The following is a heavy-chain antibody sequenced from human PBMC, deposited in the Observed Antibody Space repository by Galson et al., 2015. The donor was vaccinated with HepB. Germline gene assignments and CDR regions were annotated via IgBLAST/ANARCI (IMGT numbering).Heavy chain of an antibody. V-gene: IGHV3-7*01. J-gene: IGHJ4*02. D-gene: IGHD3-22*01. CDR3: ARDYYDSSGYEIFDY. CDR2: IKQDGSEK. Sequence: SLRLSCAASGFTFSSYWMSWVRQAPGKGLEWVVNIKQDGSEKYYVDSVKGRFTISRDNAKNSLYLQMNSLRAEDTAMYYCARDYYDSSGYEIFDYWGQGTLVTVSS. CDR1: GFTFSSYW.